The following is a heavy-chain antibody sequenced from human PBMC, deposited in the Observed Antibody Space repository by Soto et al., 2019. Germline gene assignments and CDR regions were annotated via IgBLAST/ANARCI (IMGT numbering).Heavy chain of an antibody. CDR3: ARPYTVAGCSFWDSAL. D-gene: IGHD3-16*01. J-gene: IGHJ2*01. CDR2: IKPDGSEK. Sequence: GASLRLSCEASGFTFGPYWMTWVRQAPGKGLEWVAKIKPDGSEKYYVDSVKGRFTISRDNTKTSLYLQMNSLRAEDTAVYYCARPYTVAGCSFWDSALCGRGT. CDR1: GFTFGPYW. V-gene: IGHV3-7*01.